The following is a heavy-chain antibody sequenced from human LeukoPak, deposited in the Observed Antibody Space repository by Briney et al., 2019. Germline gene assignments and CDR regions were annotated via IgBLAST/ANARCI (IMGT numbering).Heavy chain of an antibody. CDR1: GFTFSSYA. J-gene: IGHJ4*02. Sequence: QPGGSLRLSCAASGFTFSSYAMSWVRQAPGKGLEWVSAISGSGGSTYYADSVKGRFTISRDNSKNTLYLQMNSLRAEDTAVYYCAKGARITMIVVVNTGGYDYWGQGTLVTVSS. V-gene: IGHV3-23*01. CDR3: AKGARITMIVVVNTGGYDY. CDR2: ISGSGGST. D-gene: IGHD3-22*01.